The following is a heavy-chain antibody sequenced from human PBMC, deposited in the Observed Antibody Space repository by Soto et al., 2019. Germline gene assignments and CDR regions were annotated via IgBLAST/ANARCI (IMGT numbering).Heavy chain of an antibody. Sequence: GGSLRLSCAASGFTFSSYSMNWVRQAPGKGLEWVSYISSSSSTIYYADSVKGRFTISRDNAKNSLYLQMNSLRDEDTAVYYCAREPRDVDGSGMDYYYGVDVWGQGTTVTVSS. CDR2: ISSSSSTI. CDR3: AREPRDVDGSGMDYYYGVDV. CDR1: GFTFSSYS. V-gene: IGHV3-48*02. D-gene: IGHD3-10*01. J-gene: IGHJ6*02.